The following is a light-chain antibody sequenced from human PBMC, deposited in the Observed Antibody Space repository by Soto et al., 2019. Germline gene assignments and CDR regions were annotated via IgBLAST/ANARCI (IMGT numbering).Light chain of an antibody. V-gene: IGLV2-8*01. J-gene: IGLJ1*01. CDR3: SSYVGTNFVNV. CDR1: SSDVGGYKY. CDR2: EVT. Sequence: QSALTQPPSASGSPGESVTISCTGTSSDVGGYKYVSWYQQHPGKAPKLIIYEVTKRPLGVPDRFSGSKSGNTASLTVSGLQADDEADYFCSSYVGTNFVNVFGTGTKVTVL.